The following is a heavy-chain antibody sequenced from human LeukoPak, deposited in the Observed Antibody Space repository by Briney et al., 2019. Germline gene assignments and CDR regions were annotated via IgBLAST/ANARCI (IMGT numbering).Heavy chain of an antibody. CDR3: ARRMIAVAGTVVYYFDY. CDR2: IYYTGST. Sequence: SETLSLTCTVSGGSISSSNYYWGWIRQPPGKGLGSIASIYYTGSTYYNPSLKSRVTISVDTSKYQFSLKVSSVTAADTAVYYCARRMIAVAGTVVYYFDYWGQGTLVTVSS. J-gene: IGHJ4*02. D-gene: IGHD6-19*01. CDR1: GGSISSSNYY. V-gene: IGHV4-39*01.